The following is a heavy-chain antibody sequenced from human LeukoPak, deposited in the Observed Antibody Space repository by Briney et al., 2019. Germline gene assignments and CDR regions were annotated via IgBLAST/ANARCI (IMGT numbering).Heavy chain of an antibody. CDR2: IKSKTDGGTT. CDR3: TRDLAL. CDR1: GFTFSNAW. Sequence: KSGGSLRLSCAASGFTFSNAWMAWVRQAPGKGLEWVGRIKSKTDGGTTDYAAPVKGRFTISRDDSKNTLYQHMNSLKIEDTAVYYCTRDLALWGQGTLVIVSS. J-gene: IGHJ4*02. V-gene: IGHV3-15*01.